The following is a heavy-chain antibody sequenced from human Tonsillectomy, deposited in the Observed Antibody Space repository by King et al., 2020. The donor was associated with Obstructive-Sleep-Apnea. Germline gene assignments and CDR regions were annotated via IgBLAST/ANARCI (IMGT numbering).Heavy chain of an antibody. J-gene: IGHJ4*02. V-gene: IGHV3-9*01. CDR3: AKGSKLWFDY. Sequence: VQLVESGGGLVQPGRSLRLSCAASGFTLDDYAMHWVRQAPGKGLEWVSGISWNSGSIGYADSVKGRFTISRDNAKNSLYLQMNSLRAEDTALYYCAKGSKLWFDYWGQGTLVTVSS. D-gene: IGHD5-18*01. CDR1: GFTLDDYA. CDR2: ISWNSGSI.